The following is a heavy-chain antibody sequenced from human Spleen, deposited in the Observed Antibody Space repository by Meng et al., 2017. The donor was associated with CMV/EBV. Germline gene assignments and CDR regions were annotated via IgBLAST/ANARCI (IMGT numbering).Heavy chain of an antibody. Sequence: ASVKVSCKVSGYTLTELSMHWVRQAPGKGLEWMGGFDPEDGETIYAQKFQGRVTMTEDTSTDTAYMELSSLRSEDTAVYYCATFDSSGQPSDYWGQGTLVTVSS. CDR2: FDPEDGET. V-gene: IGHV1-24*01. CDR1: GYTLTELS. D-gene: IGHD3-22*01. CDR3: ATFDSSGQPSDY. J-gene: IGHJ4*02.